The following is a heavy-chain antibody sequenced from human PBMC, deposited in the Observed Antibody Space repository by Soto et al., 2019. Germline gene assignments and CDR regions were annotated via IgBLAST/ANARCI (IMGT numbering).Heavy chain of an antibody. V-gene: IGHV1-2*02. CDR3: GRGRSGQIVVFY. J-gene: IGHJ4*02. D-gene: IGHD5-12*01. CDR1: GYTFTGHY. Sequence: ASVKVSCKASGYTFTGHYIHWVRQAPEQGPEWMGEIGPESGATRYAQKFQGRVTMTMDMSITTVYMELSNLSPDDTAVYYCGRGRSGQIVVFYWAQGTPVTVSS. CDR2: IGPESGAT.